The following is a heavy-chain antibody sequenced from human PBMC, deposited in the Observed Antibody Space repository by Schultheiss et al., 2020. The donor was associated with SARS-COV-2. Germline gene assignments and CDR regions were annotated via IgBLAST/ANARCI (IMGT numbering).Heavy chain of an antibody. Sequence: ASVKVSCKASGGTFSSYAISWVRQAPGQGLEWMGWISAYNGNTNYAQNLQGRVTMTTDRSTSTAYVELRSLRSDDTAVYYCARVPGDPRVYYYYMDVWGQGTTVTVSS. J-gene: IGHJ6*02. V-gene: IGHV1-18*01. CDR2: ISAYNGNT. D-gene: IGHD4-17*01. CDR3: ARVPGDPRVYYYYMDV. CDR1: GGTFSSYA.